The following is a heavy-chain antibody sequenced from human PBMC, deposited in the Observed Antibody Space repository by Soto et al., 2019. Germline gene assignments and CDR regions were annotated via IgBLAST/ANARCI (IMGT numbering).Heavy chain of an antibody. D-gene: IGHD2-2*01. J-gene: IGHJ6*02. CDR3: ARGSVVPAAMLHYYYYYGLDV. V-gene: IGHV4-59*01. Sequence: PSETLSLTCTVSGDSISSYYWSWIRQPPGKGLEWIGYIYYSGSTNYNPSLKSRVTISLDTSKNQFSLKLSSVTAADTAVYYCARGSVVPAAMLHYYYYYGLDVSGQGTTVTVSS. CDR2: IYYSGST. CDR1: GDSISSYY.